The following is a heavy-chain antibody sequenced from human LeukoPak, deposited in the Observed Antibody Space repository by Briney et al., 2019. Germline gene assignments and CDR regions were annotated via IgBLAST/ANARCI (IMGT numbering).Heavy chain of an antibody. CDR2: IYYSGST. CDR1: GGSISSGGYY. J-gene: IGHJ5*02. V-gene: IGHV4-31*03. Sequence: TLSLTCTVSGGSISSGGYYWSWIRQHPGKGLEWIGYIYYSGSTYYNPSLKSRVTISVGTSKNQFSLKLSSVTAADTAVYYCARVFAGVVPADNWFDPWGQGTLVTVSS. CDR3: ARVFAGVVPADNWFDP. D-gene: IGHD2-2*01.